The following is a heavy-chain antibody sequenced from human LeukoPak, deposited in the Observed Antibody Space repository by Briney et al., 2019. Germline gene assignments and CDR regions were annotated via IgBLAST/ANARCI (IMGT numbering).Heavy chain of an antibody. CDR2: ISAHNGNT. V-gene: IGHV1-18*01. CDR1: GYTFTTYG. CDR3: ARDYDSSSPFDY. J-gene: IGHJ4*02. D-gene: IGHD6-13*01. Sequence: GASVKVSCKASGYTFTTYGISGGGQPPGQGLEWMGWISAHNGNTKYAQKFQGRVTMTTDTSTSTAYMELRSLRSDDTALYYCARDYDSSSPFDYWGQGTLVTVSS.